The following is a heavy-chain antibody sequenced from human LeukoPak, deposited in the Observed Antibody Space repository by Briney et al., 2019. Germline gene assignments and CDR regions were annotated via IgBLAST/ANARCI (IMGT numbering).Heavy chain of an antibody. J-gene: IGHJ5*02. CDR1: GYTFTGYY. V-gene: IGHV1-2*02. CDR2: INPMSGGT. D-gene: IGHD3-3*01. Sequence: ASVKVSGKASGYTFTGYYMHWVRQAPGQGLEWMGWINPMSGGTNYAQKFKGKVPMTRDKCISTDYMEPSKLRSDDTAVYYCARTPYYDFWSGYYSASFDPWGQGTLVTVSS. CDR3: ARTPYYDFWSGYYSASFDP.